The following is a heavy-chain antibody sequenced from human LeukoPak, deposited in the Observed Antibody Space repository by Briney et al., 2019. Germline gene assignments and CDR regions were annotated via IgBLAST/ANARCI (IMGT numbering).Heavy chain of an antibody. CDR2: IYPGNSDT. CDR3: ARRITTTGSYWFDP. D-gene: IGHD1-1*01. Sequence: HGESLKISCKGSGHSFTSSWIGWVRQMPGKGLEWMGIIYPGNSDTRYSPSFQGQVTISADKSVSTAYLQWSSLEASDTAVYYCARRITTTGSYWFDPWGQGTLVTVSS. J-gene: IGHJ5*02. CDR1: GHSFTSSW. V-gene: IGHV5-51*01.